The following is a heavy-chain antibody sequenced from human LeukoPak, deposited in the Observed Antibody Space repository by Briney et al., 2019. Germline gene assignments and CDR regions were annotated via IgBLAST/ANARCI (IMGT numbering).Heavy chain of an antibody. CDR1: GYTFTSYG. D-gene: IGHD2-15*01. V-gene: IGHV1-18*01. CDR3: ARGGVGDCSGGSCPFNWFDP. Sequence: ASVKVSCKSSGYTFTSYGITWVRQAPGQGLEWMGWISPYNGNTNYAQKLQGRVTMTTDTSTSTAYMELRSLRSDDTAVYYCARGGVGDCSGGSCPFNWFDPWGQGTLVTVSS. J-gene: IGHJ5*02. CDR2: ISPYNGNT.